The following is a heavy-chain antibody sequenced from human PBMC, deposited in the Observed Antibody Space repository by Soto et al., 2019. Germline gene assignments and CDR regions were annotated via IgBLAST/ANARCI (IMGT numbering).Heavy chain of an antibody. CDR3: ARDFYPQQRGNYYYYLDV. J-gene: IGHJ6*03. V-gene: IGHV1-69*04. D-gene: IGHD3-16*01. Sequence: SVKVSCKASGGTFSSYTISWVRQAPGQGLEWTGRIIPILGIANYAQKFQGRVTITADKSTSTAYMELSSLRSEDTAVYYCARDFYPQQRGNYYYYLDVWGKGTTVTVSS. CDR2: IIPILGIA. CDR1: GGTFSSYT.